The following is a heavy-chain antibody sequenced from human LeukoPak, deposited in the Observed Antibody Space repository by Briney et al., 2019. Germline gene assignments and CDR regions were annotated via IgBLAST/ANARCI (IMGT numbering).Heavy chain of an antibody. Sequence: PGGSPRLSCAASGFTFSSYGMHWVRQAPGKGLEWVSAISGSGGNTYYADSVKGRFTISRDSSKNTLYLQMNSLRAEDTAVYYCAKGELWDSSGYDAFDIWGQGTMVTVSS. J-gene: IGHJ3*02. CDR1: GFTFSSYG. CDR3: AKGELWDSSGYDAFDI. D-gene: IGHD3-22*01. V-gene: IGHV3-23*01. CDR2: ISGSGGNT.